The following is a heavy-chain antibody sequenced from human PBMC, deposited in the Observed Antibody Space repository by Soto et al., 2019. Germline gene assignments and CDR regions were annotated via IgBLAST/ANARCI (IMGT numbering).Heavy chain of an antibody. D-gene: IGHD3-22*01. Sequence: PSETLSLTCTVSDVSVSSGSYYWSWIRQPAGKGLEWIGHIYINGSNNYNSALKSRVTMSIDTSKNQVSLTLNSVTAADTAVYYCVGTDTSGYYYYFDYWGQGTLVTISS. CDR1: DVSVSSGSYY. CDR3: VGTDTSGYYYYFDY. J-gene: IGHJ4*02. CDR2: IYINGSN. V-gene: IGHV4-61*10.